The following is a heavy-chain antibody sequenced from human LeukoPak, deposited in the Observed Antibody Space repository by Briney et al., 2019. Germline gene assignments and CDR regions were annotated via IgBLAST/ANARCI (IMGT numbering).Heavy chain of an antibody. CDR1: GYSFTSHY. Sequence: ASVKVSCKASGYSFTSHYMHWVRQAPGQGLEWMGGIIPIFGTANYAQKFQGRVTISADESTSTVYMELSSLRSEDTAVYYCARDVTMVRGARYRPYKWFDPWGQGTLVTVSS. D-gene: IGHD3-10*01. CDR3: ARDVTMVRGARYRPYKWFDP. CDR2: IIPIFGTA. V-gene: IGHV1-69*13. J-gene: IGHJ5*02.